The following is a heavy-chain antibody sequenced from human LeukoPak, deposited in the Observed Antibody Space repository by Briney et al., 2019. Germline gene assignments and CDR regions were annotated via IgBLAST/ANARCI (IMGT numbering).Heavy chain of an antibody. D-gene: IGHD5-18*01. CDR1: GFTFSSYA. Sequence: GGSLRLSCAASGFTFSSYAMSWVRQAPGKGLEWVSAISGSGGTTYYADSVKGRFTISRDNSKNTLYLQMNSLRAEDTAVYYCAKGRLWLQYYYYGMDVWGQGTTVTVSS. V-gene: IGHV3-23*01. J-gene: IGHJ6*02. CDR2: ISGSGGTT. CDR3: AKGRLWLQYYYYGMDV.